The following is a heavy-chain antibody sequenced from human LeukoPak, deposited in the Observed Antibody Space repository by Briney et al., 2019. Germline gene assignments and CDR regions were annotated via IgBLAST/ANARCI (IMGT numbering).Heavy chain of an antibody. CDR3: ATVRTLPAASYYFDY. J-gene: IGHJ4*02. CDR2: FDPEDGET. Sequence: ASVKVSCKVSGYTLTELSMHWVRQAPGKGLVWMGGFDPEDGETIYAQKFQGRVTMTEDTSTDTAYMELSSLRSEDTAVYYCATVRTLPAASYYFDYWGQGTLVTVSS. D-gene: IGHD2-2*01. CDR1: GYTLTELS. V-gene: IGHV1-24*01.